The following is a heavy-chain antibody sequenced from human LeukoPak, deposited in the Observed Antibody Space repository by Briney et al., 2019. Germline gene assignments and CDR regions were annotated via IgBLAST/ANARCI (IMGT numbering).Heavy chain of an antibody. CDR1: GGSISSGGYS. D-gene: IGHD2-2*02. CDR3: ARDCSSTSCYNAFDI. Sequence: SETLSLTCAVSGGSISSGGYSWSWIRQPPGKGLEWIGYIYHSGSTYYNPSLKSRVTISVDRSKNQFSLKLSSVTAADTAVYYCARDCSSTSCYNAFDIWGQGTMVTVSS. CDR2: IYHSGST. V-gene: IGHV4-30-2*01. J-gene: IGHJ3*02.